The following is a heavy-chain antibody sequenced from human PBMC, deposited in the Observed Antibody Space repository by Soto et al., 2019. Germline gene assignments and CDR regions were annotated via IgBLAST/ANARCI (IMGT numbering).Heavy chain of an antibody. CDR2: NYYSGAT. V-gene: IGHV4-61*01. D-gene: IGHD1-1*01. J-gene: IGHJ4*02. CDR1: GVSVSSNSYY. CDR3: ARGYGNSFDY. Sequence: PSETLSLTCTVSGVSVSSNSYYWTWIRQPPGKGLEWIGHNYYSGATNYNPSLKSRVTISVDTSKNQFSLKLSSVTAADTAVYYGARGYGNSFDYWAQGTLVTVSS.